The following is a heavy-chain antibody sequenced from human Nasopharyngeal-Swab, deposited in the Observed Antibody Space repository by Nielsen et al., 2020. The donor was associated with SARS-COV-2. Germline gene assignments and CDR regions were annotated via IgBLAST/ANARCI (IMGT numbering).Heavy chain of an antibody. CDR3: AKDQGSSSSVAVY. J-gene: IGHJ4*02. Sequence: GESLKISCAASGFTFSSYGMHWVRQAPGKGLEWVAVISYDGSNKYYADSVKGRFTISRDNSKNTLYLQMNSLRAEDTAVYYCAKDQGSSSSVAVYRGQGTLVTVSS. V-gene: IGHV3-30*18. CDR2: ISYDGSNK. CDR1: GFTFSSYG. D-gene: IGHD6-13*01.